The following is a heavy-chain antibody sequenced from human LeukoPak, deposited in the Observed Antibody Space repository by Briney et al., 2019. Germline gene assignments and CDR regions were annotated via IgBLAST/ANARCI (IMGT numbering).Heavy chain of an antibody. Sequence: PSETLSLTCTVSGGSISSGGYYWSWIRQHPGKGLEWIGYIYYSGSTYYNPSLKSRVTISVDTSKNQFSLKLSSVTAADTAVYYCARDGADYGGRGFDYWGQGTLVTVSS. J-gene: IGHJ4*02. CDR2: IYYSGST. V-gene: IGHV4-31*03. CDR1: GGSISSGGYY. D-gene: IGHD4-23*01. CDR3: ARDGADYGGRGFDY.